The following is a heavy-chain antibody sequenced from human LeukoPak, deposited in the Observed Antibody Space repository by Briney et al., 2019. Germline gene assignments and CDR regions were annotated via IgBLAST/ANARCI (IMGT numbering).Heavy chain of an antibody. CDR2: LYSGRDT. D-gene: IGHD6-19*01. CDR1: RLTVSSNY. Sequence: GGSLRLSCAASRLTVSSNYMSWVRQAPGKGLEWVSVLYSGRDTYYADSVKGRFAISRDSAKNSLYLQMNNLRPDDTAVYYCARGATVAGDFDYWGQGTLATVSS. V-gene: IGHV3-66*01. CDR3: ARGATVAGDFDY. J-gene: IGHJ4*02.